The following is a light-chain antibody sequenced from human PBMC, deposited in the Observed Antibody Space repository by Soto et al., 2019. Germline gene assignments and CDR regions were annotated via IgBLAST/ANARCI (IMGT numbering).Light chain of an antibody. CDR3: QQLNSYPRGFT. Sequence: IPLTQSPSSLSASVGDIVTITCRASQGISSYLAWYQQKPGKAPKLLIYAASTLQSGVPSRFSGSGSGTDFTLTISSLQPEDFATYYCQQLNSYPRGFTFGPGTKVDIK. J-gene: IGKJ3*01. CDR2: AAS. CDR1: QGISSY. V-gene: IGKV1-9*01.